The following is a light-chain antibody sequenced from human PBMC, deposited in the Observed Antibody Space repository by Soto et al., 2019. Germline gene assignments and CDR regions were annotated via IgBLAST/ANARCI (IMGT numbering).Light chain of an antibody. CDR3: QQSYSTPIT. CDR2: AAS. Sequence: DIQMTQSPSSLSASVVDRVTITFRASQVIGTYLNWYQQRPGKAPKLLIYAASSLQSGVPSRFSGSGSGTDFTLTISSLQPEDFATYYCQQSYSTPITFGQGTRLEIK. CDR1: QVIGTY. V-gene: IGKV1-39*01. J-gene: IGKJ5*01.